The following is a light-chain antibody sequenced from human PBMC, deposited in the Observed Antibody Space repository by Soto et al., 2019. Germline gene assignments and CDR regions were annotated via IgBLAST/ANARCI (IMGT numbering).Light chain of an antibody. Sequence: EVVLTQSPGSLSLSPGQRATLSVRASQSVDSTFFAWYQKKPGQAPRLLVYGASKRATGIPDRFSGSGSGTDFTLIISRLEPEDFAVYYCQQYMSSVTFGQGTKVEIK. CDR3: QQYMSSVT. V-gene: IGKV3-20*01. J-gene: IGKJ1*01. CDR2: GAS. CDR1: QSVDSTF.